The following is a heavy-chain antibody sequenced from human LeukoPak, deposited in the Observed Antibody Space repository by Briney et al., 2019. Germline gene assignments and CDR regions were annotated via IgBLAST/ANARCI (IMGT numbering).Heavy chain of an antibody. V-gene: IGHV1-2*02. J-gene: IGHJ4*02. CDR2: INPNSGGT. Sequence: PLASVKVSCKTSGYSFTGYYMHWVRQAPGQGLEWMGWINPNSGGTNYAQKFQGRVTMTRDTSISTAYMELSRLRSDDTAGYYCARECIRTARITIFGVVGYWGQGTLVTVSS. CDR3: ARECIRTARITIFGVVGY. CDR1: GYSFTGYY. D-gene: IGHD3-3*01.